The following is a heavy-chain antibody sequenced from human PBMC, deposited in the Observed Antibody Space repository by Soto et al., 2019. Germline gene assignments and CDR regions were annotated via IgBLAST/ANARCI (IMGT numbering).Heavy chain of an antibody. D-gene: IGHD3-16*01. CDR3: TRGADGFDY. CDR2: IGTAGDT. Sequence: EVQLVESGGDLVQPGGSLRLSCAASGFTFSSYDFHWVRQATGKGLELVSGIGTAGDTYYAGSVKGRFIMSRENAKNSLYIQIHSLRAGDTAMYYCTRGADGFDYWGQGALVTVAS. CDR1: GFTFSSYD. V-gene: IGHV3-13*01. J-gene: IGHJ4*02.